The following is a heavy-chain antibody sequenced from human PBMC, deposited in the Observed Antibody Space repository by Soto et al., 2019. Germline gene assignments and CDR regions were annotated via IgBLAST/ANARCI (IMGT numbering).Heavy chain of an antibody. Sequence: QVQLVESGGGVVQPGRSLRLTCAASGFIFSGSGMHWVRQAPGKGLEWVALVSNDGIRKYYGDSVKGRFTISRDNAENRLYLQMNSLRAEDTAVYYCARWVGGSMYDNSGKYDSWGQGTLVTVS. CDR1: GFIFSGSG. CDR3: ARWVGGSMYDNSGKYDS. V-gene: IGHV3-30*03. D-gene: IGHD3-22*01. CDR2: VSNDGIRK. J-gene: IGHJ5*01.